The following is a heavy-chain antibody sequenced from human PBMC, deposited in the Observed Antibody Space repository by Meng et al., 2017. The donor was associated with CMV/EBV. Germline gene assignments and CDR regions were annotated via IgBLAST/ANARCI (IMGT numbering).Heavy chain of an antibody. J-gene: IGHJ4*02. Sequence: ASVKVSCKASGYTFTGYYMHWVRQAPGQGLEWMGWINPNSGGTNYAQKFQGRVTMTRDTSIGTAYMELSRLRSDDTAAYYCARDYQLERRSDDYWGQGTLVTVSS. CDR1: GYTFTGYY. CDR2: INPNSGGT. D-gene: IGHD1-1*01. V-gene: IGHV1-2*02. CDR3: ARDYQLERRSDDY.